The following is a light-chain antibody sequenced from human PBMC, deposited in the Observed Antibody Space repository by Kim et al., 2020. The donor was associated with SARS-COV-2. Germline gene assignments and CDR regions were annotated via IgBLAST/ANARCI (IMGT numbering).Light chain of an antibody. J-gene: IGKJ2*01. Sequence: SVSPGEIATLSGRASQSVSSNLAWYQQKPGQAPRLLIYGASTRATGIPATFSGSGSGTEFTLTISSLQSADFAVYYCQQYNNWPYTFGQGTKLEIK. CDR2: GAS. CDR3: QQYNNWPYT. V-gene: IGKV3-15*01. CDR1: QSVSSN.